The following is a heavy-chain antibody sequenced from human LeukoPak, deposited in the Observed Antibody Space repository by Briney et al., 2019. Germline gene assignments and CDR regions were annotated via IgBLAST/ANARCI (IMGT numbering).Heavy chain of an antibody. CDR1: GFTFSSYG. Sequence: GGSLRLSCSASGFTFSSYGMHWVRQAPGKGLKWVAVISYDGSYKYYADSVKGRFTISRDNSKNTLYLEMNSLRPEDTAVYYSARGPPYGSGRFQDYGGQGTLVTVSS. V-gene: IGHV3-30*03. J-gene: IGHJ4*02. D-gene: IGHD3-10*01. CDR2: ISYDGSYK. CDR3: ARGPPYGSGRFQDY.